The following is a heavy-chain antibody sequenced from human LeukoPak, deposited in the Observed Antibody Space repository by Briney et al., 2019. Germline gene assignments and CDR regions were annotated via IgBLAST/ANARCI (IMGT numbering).Heavy chain of an antibody. V-gene: IGHV3-53*01. CDR2: IYSGGPT. CDR1: GFTVSGNY. D-gene: IGHD4-17*01. CDR3: ASSTTDFDY. Sequence: GGSLRLSCAVSGFTVSGNYMTWVRQAPGKGLEWVSIIYSGGPTYYADSVKGRFTISRDNSKNTLYLQMNSLRAEDTAVYYCASSTTDFDYWGQGTLVTVSS. J-gene: IGHJ4*02.